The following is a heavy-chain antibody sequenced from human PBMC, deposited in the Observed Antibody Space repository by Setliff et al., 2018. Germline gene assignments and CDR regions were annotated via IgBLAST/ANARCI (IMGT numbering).Heavy chain of an antibody. D-gene: IGHD6-6*01. CDR1: GYTFTSYD. Sequence: ASVKVSCKASGYTFTSYDINWVRQAPGQRLEWMGWINAGNGNTKYSQKFQGRVTITRDTSASTAYMELSSLRSEDTAVYYCALEYSNSSPTVYYYMDVWGKGTTVTV. V-gene: IGHV1-3*01. J-gene: IGHJ6*03. CDR3: ALEYSNSSPTVYYYMDV. CDR2: INAGNGNT.